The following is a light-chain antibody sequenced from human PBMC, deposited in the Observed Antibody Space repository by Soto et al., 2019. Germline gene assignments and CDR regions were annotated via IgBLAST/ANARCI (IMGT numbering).Light chain of an antibody. V-gene: IGKV3-15*01. Sequence: EIVLTQSPGTLSLSPGERATLSCRASQSVTSSKLAWYQQKPGQAPRLLIYGASTRATGIPARFSGSGSGTEFTLTSSSQQSEDSALYYSQHYSSWPTFGPGTKVDIK. CDR2: GAS. CDR3: QHYSSWPT. J-gene: IGKJ3*01. CDR1: QSVTSSK.